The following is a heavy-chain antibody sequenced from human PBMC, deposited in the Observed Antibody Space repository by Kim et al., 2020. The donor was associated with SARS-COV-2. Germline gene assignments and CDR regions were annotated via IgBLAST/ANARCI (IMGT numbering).Heavy chain of an antibody. Sequence: GGSLRLSCAASGFTFSSYAMHWVRQAPGKGLEWVAVISYDGSNKYYADSVKGRFTISRDNSKNTLYLQMNSLRAEDTAVYYCAREGIAAAHTSFDYWGQGTLVTVSS. J-gene: IGHJ4*02. CDR3: AREGIAAAHTSFDY. V-gene: IGHV3-30*04. CDR1: GFTFSSYA. D-gene: IGHD6-13*01. CDR2: ISYDGSNK.